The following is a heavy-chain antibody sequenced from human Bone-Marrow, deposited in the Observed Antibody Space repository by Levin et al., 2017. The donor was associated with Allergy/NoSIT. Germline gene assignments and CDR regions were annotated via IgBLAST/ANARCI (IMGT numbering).Heavy chain of an antibody. Sequence: PSETLSLTCAVYGGSFSGFYWSWIRQPPGKGLEWIGEINHGGITNYNPSLEGRVIISVDTSKNQFSLKLSSVTAADTAVYYCARLGDDCNNGNCYGGWFDPWGQGALVAVSS. CDR1: GGSFSGFY. J-gene: IGHJ5*02. CDR3: ARLGDDCNNGNCYGGWFDP. V-gene: IGHV4-34*01. CDR2: INHGGIT. D-gene: IGHD2-8*01.